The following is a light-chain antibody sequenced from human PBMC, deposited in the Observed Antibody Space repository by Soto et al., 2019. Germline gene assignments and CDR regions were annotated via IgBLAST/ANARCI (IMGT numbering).Light chain of an antibody. CDR3: SSYTGSSTLV. J-gene: IGLJ2*01. V-gene: IGLV2-14*01. CDR2: EVS. Sequence: QSALTQPASVSGSPGQSITISCTGSSNDVGGYKYVSWYQQHPGKAPKLMIYEVSNRPSGISNRFSGSKSGNTASLTISGLQAEDEADYYCSSYTGSSTLVFGGGTK. CDR1: SNDVGGYKY.